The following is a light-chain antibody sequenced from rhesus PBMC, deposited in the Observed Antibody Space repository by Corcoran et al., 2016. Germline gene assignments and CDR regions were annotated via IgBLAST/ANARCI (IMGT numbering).Light chain of an antibody. Sequence: DIQLTQSPSSLSASVGDRVTITCRASQGISSYLAWYQQKSGKAPKLLIYDASNLQSGVPSRVSGSGSVTEFTLTISSLQPEDFATYYCQQRNSYPLTCGGGTTVEIK. J-gene: IGKJ4*01. CDR3: QQRNSYPLT. CDR1: QGISSY. CDR2: DAS. V-gene: IGKV1-38*01.